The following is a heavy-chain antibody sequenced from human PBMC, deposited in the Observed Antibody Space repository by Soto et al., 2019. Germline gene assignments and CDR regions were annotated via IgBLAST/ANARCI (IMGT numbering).Heavy chain of an antibody. CDR3: ARQLEAYCGGDCYSPYYYGMDV. CDR2: IYPGDSDT. V-gene: IGHV5-51*01. D-gene: IGHD2-21*02. Sequence: PGESLKISCKGSGYSFTSYWIGWVRQMPGKGLEWMGIIYPGDSDTRYSPSFQGQVTISADKSISTAYLQWSSLKASDTAMYYCARQLEAYCGGDCYSPYYYGMDVWGQGTTVTV. J-gene: IGHJ6*02. CDR1: GYSFTSYW.